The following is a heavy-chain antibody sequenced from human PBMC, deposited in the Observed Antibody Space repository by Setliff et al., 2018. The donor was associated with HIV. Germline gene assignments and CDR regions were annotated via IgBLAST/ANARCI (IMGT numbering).Heavy chain of an antibody. V-gene: IGHV3-48*02. CDR1: GFIFDTYP. CDR3: ARGRCSGGACFFDS. CDR2: IKADGGTM. D-gene: IGHD2-15*01. Sequence: GESLRLSCVASGFIFDTYPMNWVRQAPGKGLEWVSYIKADGGTMYDADSVVGRFTISRDNAKNPLYLQMNSLREEDTAVYFCARGRCSGGACFFDSWGQGTLVTVSS. J-gene: IGHJ4*02.